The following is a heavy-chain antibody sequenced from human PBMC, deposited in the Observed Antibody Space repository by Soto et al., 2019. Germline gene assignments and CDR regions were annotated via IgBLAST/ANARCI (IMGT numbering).Heavy chain of an antibody. D-gene: IGHD4-17*01. CDR2: INWDGDK. V-gene: IGHV2-70*18. J-gene: IGHJ4*02. CDR1: GGSIRNGDYY. CDR3: ARTSGYGGNPFDY. Sequence: TLSLTCTVSGGSIRNGDYYWGWIRQPPGKALECLALINWDGDKYYSPSLKTRLSISADTSKNRVVLTLTNMDPADTATYYCARTSGYGGNPFDYWGQGALVTVSS.